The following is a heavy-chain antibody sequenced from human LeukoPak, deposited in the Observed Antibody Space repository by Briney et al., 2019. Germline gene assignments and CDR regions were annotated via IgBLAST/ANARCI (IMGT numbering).Heavy chain of an antibody. CDR1: GYPFTAYY. CDR2: INCNSGDT. Sequence: ASVKVSCKASGYPFTAYYMHWVRQAPGQGHEWMGWINCNSGDTNYAQKFQGRVTMTRDTSITTAYMELSRVTSDDTAVYYCARDWFDVAFDPWGQGTLVTVSS. D-gene: IGHD3-10*01. V-gene: IGHV1-2*02. CDR3: ARDWFDVAFDP. J-gene: IGHJ5*02.